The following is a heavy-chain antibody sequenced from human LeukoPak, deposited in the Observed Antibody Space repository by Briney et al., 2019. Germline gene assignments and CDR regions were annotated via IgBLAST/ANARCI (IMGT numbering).Heavy chain of an antibody. D-gene: IGHD3-16*02. Sequence: SETLSLTCAVYGGSFSGYYWSWIRQPPGKGLEWIGEINHSGSTNYKPSLKSRVTISVDTSKNQFSLKLSSVTAADTAVYYCARVLPYDYVWGSYRLVERSDAFDIWGQGTMVTVSS. CDR1: GGSFSGYY. CDR3: ARVLPYDYVWGSYRLVERSDAFDI. J-gene: IGHJ3*02. CDR2: INHSGST. V-gene: IGHV4-34*01.